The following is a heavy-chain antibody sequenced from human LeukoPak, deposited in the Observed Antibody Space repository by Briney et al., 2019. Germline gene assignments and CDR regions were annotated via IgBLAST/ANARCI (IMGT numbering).Heavy chain of an antibody. Sequence: NASETLSLTCTVSGGSISSYYWSWIRQPPGKGLEWIGYIYYSGNTNYNPSLKSQVTISVDKSKNQFSLKLSFVTAADTAMYYCARSDYHNSGSHTVFDAFDIWGQGTRVTVSS. CDR2: IYYSGNT. D-gene: IGHD3-10*01. CDR3: ARSDYHNSGSHTVFDAFDI. CDR1: GGSISSYY. V-gene: IGHV4-59*01. J-gene: IGHJ3*02.